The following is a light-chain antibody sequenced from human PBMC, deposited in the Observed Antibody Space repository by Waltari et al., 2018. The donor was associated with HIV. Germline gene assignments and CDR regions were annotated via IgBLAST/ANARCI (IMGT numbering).Light chain of an antibody. CDR1: SRDVGAYNY. V-gene: IGLV2-11*01. J-gene: IGLJ2*01. CDR3: CSYAGSYTLRV. CDR2: DVS. Sequence: QSALTQPRSVSGSPGQSVTISCTGTSRDVGAYNYVSWYQQHPGKAPKLMIYDVSKRPSGVPDRFSGSKSGNTASLTISGLQAEDEADYYCCSYAGSYTLRVFGGGTKLTVL.